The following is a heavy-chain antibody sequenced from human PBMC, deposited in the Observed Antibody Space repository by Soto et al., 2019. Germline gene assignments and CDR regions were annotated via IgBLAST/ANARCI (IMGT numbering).Heavy chain of an antibody. CDR3: AGQGVGYCSFGSCPSWFQS. CDR2: IYYSGST. D-gene: IGHD2-15*01. V-gene: IGHV4-59*08. J-gene: IGHJ5*01. CDR1: GGSISSYY. Sequence: PSETLSLTCTVSGGSISSYYWSWIRQPPGKGLEWIGYIYYSGSTNFNPSLKSRVTISVDTSKNQFSLKLSSVTAADTAVYYCAGQGVGYCSFGSCPSWFQSWGQGTLVTVSS.